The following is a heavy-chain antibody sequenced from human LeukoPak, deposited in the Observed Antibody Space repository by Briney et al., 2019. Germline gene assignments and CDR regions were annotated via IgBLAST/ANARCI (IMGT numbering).Heavy chain of an antibody. CDR3: ARVVEYCGGDCGRRFDP. Sequence: ASVKVSCTASGYTFTSYGISWVRQAPGQGHEWMGWISAYNGTTNYAQKLQGRVTMTTDTSTSTAYMELRSLRSDDTAVYYCARVVEYCGGDCGRRFDPWGQGTLVTVSS. J-gene: IGHJ5*02. CDR2: ISAYNGTT. D-gene: IGHD2-21*02. V-gene: IGHV1-18*01. CDR1: GYTFTSYG.